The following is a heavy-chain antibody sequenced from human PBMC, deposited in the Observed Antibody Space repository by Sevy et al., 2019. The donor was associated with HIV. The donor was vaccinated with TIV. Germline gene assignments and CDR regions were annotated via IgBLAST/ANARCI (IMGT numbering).Heavy chain of an antibody. Sequence: SETLSLTCSVSGGSISSYFWTWVRQSPGKGLEWIGNIYFTGNTDYSPALKSRVILSLDTSKSQFSLTLKSVTAADTAIHFCARDSTTRPRVLDYWGQGTLVTVSS. CDR1: GGSISSYF. CDR2: IYFTGNT. V-gene: IGHV4-59*01. J-gene: IGHJ4*02. D-gene: IGHD1-1*01. CDR3: ARDSTTRPRVLDY.